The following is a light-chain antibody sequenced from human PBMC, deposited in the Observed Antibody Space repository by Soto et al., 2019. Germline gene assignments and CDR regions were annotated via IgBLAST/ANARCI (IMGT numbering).Light chain of an antibody. CDR1: QGISSY. CDR3: QQLNSYPYT. V-gene: IGKV1-9*01. Sequence: DLQLTQSPSFLSASIGDRVTITCRASQGISSYLAWYQQKPGKAPKLLIYAASTLQSGVPSRFSGSGSGTEFTLTISSLQPEDFATYSCQQLNSYPYTFGQGTKLEI. CDR2: AAS. J-gene: IGKJ2*01.